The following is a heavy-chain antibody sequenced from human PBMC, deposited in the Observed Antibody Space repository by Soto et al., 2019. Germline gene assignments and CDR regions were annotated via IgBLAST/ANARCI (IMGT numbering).Heavy chain of an antibody. CDR2: ISGSGGST. CDR1: GFTFSSYA. V-gene: IGHV3-23*01. D-gene: IGHD6-13*01. J-gene: IGHJ5*02. Sequence: EVQLLESGGGLVQPGGSLRLSCAASGFTFSSYAMSWVRQAPGTGLEWVSAISGSGGSTYYADSVKGRFTISRDNSKNTLYLQMNGLRAEDTAVYYCAKGNSSSWYNWFDPWGQGTLVTVSS. CDR3: AKGNSSSWYNWFDP.